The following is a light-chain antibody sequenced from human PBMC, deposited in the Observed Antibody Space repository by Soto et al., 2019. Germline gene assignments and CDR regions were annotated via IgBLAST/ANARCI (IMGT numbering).Light chain of an antibody. CDR1: QSVRSNS. J-gene: IGKJ4*01. Sequence: EIVLTQSSDTLSLSPGERATLSCRASQSVRSNSLAWYQQKPGQAPRFLIYDASSRATGIPDRFSGSGSGTDFTLTISRLEPEDFAVYYCQQYGSTPLTFGGGTKVDIK. CDR2: DAS. V-gene: IGKV3-20*01. CDR3: QQYGSTPLT.